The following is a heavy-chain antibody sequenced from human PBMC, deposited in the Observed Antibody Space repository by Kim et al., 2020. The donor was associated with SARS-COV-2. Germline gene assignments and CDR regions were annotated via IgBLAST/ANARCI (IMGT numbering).Heavy chain of an antibody. V-gene: IGHV3-23*01. CDR1: GFTFTGYA. CDR3: MKGGWGWIWDH. CDR2: IDGSDGTT. D-gene: IGHD2-2*03. J-gene: IGHJ4*02. Sequence: GGSLRLSCTTSGFTFTGYAMSWVRQAPGKGLEWVSSIDGSDGTTYYVDSVKGRFTISRDNSKSTLYLQMSTLRADETAVYYCMKGGWGWIWDHWGQGTLVTVS.